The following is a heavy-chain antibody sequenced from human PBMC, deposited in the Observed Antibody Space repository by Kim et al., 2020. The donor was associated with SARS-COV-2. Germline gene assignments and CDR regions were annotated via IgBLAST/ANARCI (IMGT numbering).Heavy chain of an antibody. D-gene: IGHD3-22*01. V-gene: IGHV3-15*01. J-gene: IGHJ4*02. CDR3: TADIPWSRPYDNSGGIDY. Sequence: VKGRFIISRDDSKNTLYLQMNSLNTEDTAVYYCTADIPWSRPYDNSGGIDYWGQGTLVTVSS.